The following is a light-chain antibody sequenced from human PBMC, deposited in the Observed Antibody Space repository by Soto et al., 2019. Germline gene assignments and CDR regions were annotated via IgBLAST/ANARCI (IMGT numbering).Light chain of an antibody. CDR1: QRVSGSS. Sequence: VLTQSPGTLSLSPGDRATLSCRASQRVSGSSLAWYQQKPGQAPRLLIYGGSNRATGVPDRFSGSGSGADFTLTISRLEPEDFALYHCQQYGNSPSFGQGTKLEIK. V-gene: IGKV3-20*01. CDR3: QQYGNSPS. CDR2: GGS. J-gene: IGKJ2*01.